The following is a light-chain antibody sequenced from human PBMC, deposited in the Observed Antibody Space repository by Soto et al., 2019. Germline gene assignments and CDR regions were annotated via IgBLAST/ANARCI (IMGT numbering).Light chain of an antibody. J-gene: IGLJ2*01. CDR1: SSNIGAGYD. CDR3: QSYDRSLSGWV. Sequence: QSVLTQPPSVSGAPGQRVTISCTESSSNIGAGYDVHWYQQLPGTAPKLLIYGNSNRPSGVPDRFSGSKSGTSASLAITGLKAEDEAEYYCQSYDRSLSGWVFGGGTKLTVL. CDR2: GNS. V-gene: IGLV1-40*01.